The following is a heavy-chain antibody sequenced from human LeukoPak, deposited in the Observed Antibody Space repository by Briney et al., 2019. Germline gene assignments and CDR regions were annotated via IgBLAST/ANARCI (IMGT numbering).Heavy chain of an antibody. CDR3: ARGAGYSYGLDALDI. J-gene: IGHJ3*02. V-gene: IGHV1-69*13. CDR1: GGTFNNYA. D-gene: IGHD5-18*01. CDR2: ITPIFGTA. Sequence: SVKVSCKASGGTFNNYAFNWVRQAPGQGLEWMGGITPIFGTANYAQKFQGRVTITADESTSTAYMELSSLRSEDTAVYYCARGAGYSYGLDALDIWGQGTMVTVSS.